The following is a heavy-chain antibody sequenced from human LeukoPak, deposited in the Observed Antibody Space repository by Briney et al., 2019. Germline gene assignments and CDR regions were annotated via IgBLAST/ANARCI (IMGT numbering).Heavy chain of an antibody. Sequence: ASVKVSCKASVYTFTAYPMHWVRQAPGQGLEWMGWINPNTGSTNYAQKFQGRVTMTRDTSISTAYMELSSLRSDDTALYYCARPTNIWSVFHFWGQGTLVTVSS. V-gene: IGHV1-2*02. CDR3: ARPTNIWSVFHF. CDR2: INPNTGST. J-gene: IGHJ4*02. CDR1: VYTFTAYP. D-gene: IGHD2-2*01.